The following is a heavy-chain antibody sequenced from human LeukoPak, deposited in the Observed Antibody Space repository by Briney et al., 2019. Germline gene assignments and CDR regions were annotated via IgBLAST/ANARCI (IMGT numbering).Heavy chain of an antibody. Sequence: PGGSLRLSCAASGFNFSIYAMHWVRQAPGKGLEWLTYISSSSNTIYYVDSVRGRFTISRDNAKNSLYLQMNSLRAEDTAVYYCARALKYCGSDCYPSWGQGTLVTVSS. CDR3: ARALKYCGSDCYPS. CDR1: GFNFSIYA. J-gene: IGHJ4*02. D-gene: IGHD2-21*01. V-gene: IGHV3-48*01. CDR2: ISSSSNTI.